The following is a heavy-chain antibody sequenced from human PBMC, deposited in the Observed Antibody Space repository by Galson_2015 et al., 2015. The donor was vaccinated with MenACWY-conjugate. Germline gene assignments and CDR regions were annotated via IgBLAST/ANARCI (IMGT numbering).Heavy chain of an antibody. CDR1: GYSFTNYW. J-gene: IGHJ4*02. Sequence: QSGAEVKKPGESLQISCKCSGYSFTNYWIGWVRQMPGKGLEWMGIIHPTDSDTRYSPSFQGQVTMSADKSISTAYLQWSSLKASDTAIYYCARHWTYYYDSSVYSDYWGQGTLVTVSS. CDR2: IHPTDSDT. V-gene: IGHV5-51*01. D-gene: IGHD3-22*01. CDR3: ARHWTYYYDSSVYSDY.